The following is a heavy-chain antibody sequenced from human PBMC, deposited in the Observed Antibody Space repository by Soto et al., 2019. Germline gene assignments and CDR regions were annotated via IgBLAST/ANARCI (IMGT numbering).Heavy chain of an antibody. CDR2: IYYSGSI. V-gene: IGHV4-59*08. Sequence: QVQLQESGPGLVKPSETLSLTCTVSGGSISSYYWSWIRQPPGKGLEWIGYIYYSGSINYNPSLKSRVTISVDTSKNQFSLKLSSVTAADTAVYYCARRGYIGYDDYWGQGTLVTVSS. CDR1: GGSISSYY. CDR3: ARRGYIGYDDY. D-gene: IGHD5-12*01. J-gene: IGHJ4*02.